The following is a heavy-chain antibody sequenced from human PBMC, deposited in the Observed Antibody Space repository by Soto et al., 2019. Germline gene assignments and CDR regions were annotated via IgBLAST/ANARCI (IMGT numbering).Heavy chain of an antibody. Sequence: QVQLVQSGAEVKKPGASVKVSCKASGYTFTSYYMHWVRQAPGQGLEWMGIINPSGGSTSYAQKFQGRVTMTRDTSTRTVYMELSSLRSEDTAVYYCARGPTSYILTGYFDYWGQGILVTVSS. V-gene: IGHV1-46*01. CDR1: GYTFTSYY. CDR2: INPSGGST. D-gene: IGHD3-9*01. J-gene: IGHJ4*02. CDR3: ARGPTSYILTGYFDY.